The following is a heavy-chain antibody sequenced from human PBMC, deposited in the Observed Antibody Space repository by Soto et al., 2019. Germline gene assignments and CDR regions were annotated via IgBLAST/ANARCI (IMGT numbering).Heavy chain of an antibody. Sequence: EVQLLESGGGLVQPGGSLRLSCAASGFTFSSYAMSWVRQAPGKGLEWVSAISGSGGSTYYADSVKGRFTISRDNSKNTLYLQMNSLGAEDTAVYYCAKPRSIAARLNYYYYYGMDVWGQGTTVTVSS. D-gene: IGHD6-6*01. CDR1: GFTFSSYA. V-gene: IGHV3-23*01. CDR3: AKPRSIAARLNYYYYYGMDV. CDR2: ISGSGGST. J-gene: IGHJ6*02.